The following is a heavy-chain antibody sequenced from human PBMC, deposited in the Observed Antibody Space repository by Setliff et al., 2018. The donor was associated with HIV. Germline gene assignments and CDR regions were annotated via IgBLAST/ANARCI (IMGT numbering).Heavy chain of an antibody. J-gene: IGHJ4*02. CDR1: GGSISSGGYS. V-gene: IGHV4-30-2*01. CDR3: ARDQRLSY. CDR2: IYHSGST. Sequence: PSETLSLTCVVSGGSISSGGYSWSWIRQPPGKGLEWIGYIYHSGSTNYNPSLKSRVAISVDKSKNQFSLELNSVTAADTAVYYCARDQRLSYWGQGTLVTVSS.